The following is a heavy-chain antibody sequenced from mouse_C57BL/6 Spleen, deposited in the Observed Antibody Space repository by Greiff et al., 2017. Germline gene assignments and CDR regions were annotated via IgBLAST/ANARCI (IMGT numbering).Heavy chain of an antibody. D-gene: IGHD2-5*01. CDR1: GYTFTSYW. V-gene: IGHV1-52*01. CDR2: IDPSDSET. J-gene: IGHJ4*01. CDR3: ARWGYSKGGNYYAMDY. Sequence: VQLQQPGAELVRPGSSVKLSCKASGYTFTSYWMHWVKQRPIQGLEWIGNIDPSDSETHYNQKFKDKATLTVDKSSSTAYMQLSSLTSEDSAVYYCARWGYSKGGNYYAMDYWGQGTSVTVSS.